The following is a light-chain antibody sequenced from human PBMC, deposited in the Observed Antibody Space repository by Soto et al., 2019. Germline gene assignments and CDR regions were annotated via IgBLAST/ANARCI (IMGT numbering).Light chain of an antibody. CDR3: QHYNNWPTLT. Sequence: EIVMTQSPATLSVSPGERATLSCRASQSVSSNLAWYQQKPGQAPRLLIYGASTRATGIPARFSGSGSGTEFTLNIRSLQSEDFAVYYCQHYNNWPTLTFGGGTKVLIK. V-gene: IGKV3-15*01. CDR2: GAS. J-gene: IGKJ4*01. CDR1: QSVSSN.